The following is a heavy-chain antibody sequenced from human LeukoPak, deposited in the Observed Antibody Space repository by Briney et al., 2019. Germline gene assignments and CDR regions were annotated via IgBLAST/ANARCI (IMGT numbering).Heavy chain of an antibody. V-gene: IGHV4-39*07. CDR3: ARGLQKWLPPGRWFDP. Sequence: SETLSLTCTVSGGSISSSSYYWGWIRQPPGKGLEWIGSIYYSGSTYYNPSLKSRVTISVDTSKNQFSLKLSSVTAADTAVYYCARGLQKWLPPGRWFDPWGQGTLVTVSS. CDR1: GGSISSSSYY. J-gene: IGHJ5*02. CDR2: IYYSGST. D-gene: IGHD6-19*01.